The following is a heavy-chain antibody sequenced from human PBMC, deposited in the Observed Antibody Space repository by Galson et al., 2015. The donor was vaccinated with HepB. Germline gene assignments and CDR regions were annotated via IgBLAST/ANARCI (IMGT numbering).Heavy chain of an antibody. J-gene: IGHJ4*02. CDR2: INAGNGNT. V-gene: IGHV1-3*01. Sequence: SVKVSCKASGYTFTSYAMHWVRQAPGQRLEWMGWINAGNGNTKYSQKFQGRVTITRDTSASTAYMELSSLRSEDTAVYYCARSGGGSYTAASNWGQGTLVTVSS. CDR1: GYTFTSYA. D-gene: IGHD1-26*01. CDR3: ARSGGGSYTAASN.